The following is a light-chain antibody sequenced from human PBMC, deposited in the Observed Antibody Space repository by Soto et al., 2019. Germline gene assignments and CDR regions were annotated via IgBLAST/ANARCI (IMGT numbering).Light chain of an antibody. V-gene: IGKV3-20*01. CDR3: QQYGNSRGT. CDR1: QSVNTSY. CDR2: GAS. Sequence: IVCTHSPGTLSLSPGDIATLSCRVSQSVNTSYLAWYQQKPGQAPRLLIYGASSRATGIPDRFSGSGSGTDFTLTISGLEPEDFAVYYCQQYGNSRGTFGEGTKVDIK. J-gene: IGKJ1*01.